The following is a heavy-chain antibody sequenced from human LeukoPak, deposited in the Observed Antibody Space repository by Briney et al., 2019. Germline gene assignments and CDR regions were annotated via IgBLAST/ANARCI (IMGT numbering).Heavy chain of an antibody. CDR1: GFTFSSYS. CDR2: ISSSSSTI. CDR3: ARSEFDFGPGAFDI. D-gene: IGHD3-3*01. V-gene: IGHV3-48*01. Sequence: GGSLRLSCAASGFTFSSYSMNWVRQAPGKGLEWVSYISSSSSTIYYADSVKGRFTISRDNAKNSLYLQMNSLRAEDTAVYYCARSEFDFGPGAFDIWGQGTMVTVSS. J-gene: IGHJ3*02.